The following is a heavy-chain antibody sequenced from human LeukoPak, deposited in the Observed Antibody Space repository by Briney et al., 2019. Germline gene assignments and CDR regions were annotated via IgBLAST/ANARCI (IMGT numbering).Heavy chain of an antibody. V-gene: IGHV3-23*01. Sequence: GGSLRLSCAASGFTFSSYAMSWVRQAPGKGPEWVSAISGSGGSTYYADSVKGRFTISRDNSKNTLYLQMNSLRAEDTAVYYCAKHGGDDSRPFDYWGQGTLVTVSS. CDR1: GFTFSSYA. D-gene: IGHD3-22*01. J-gene: IGHJ4*02. CDR3: AKHGGDDSRPFDY. CDR2: ISGSGGST.